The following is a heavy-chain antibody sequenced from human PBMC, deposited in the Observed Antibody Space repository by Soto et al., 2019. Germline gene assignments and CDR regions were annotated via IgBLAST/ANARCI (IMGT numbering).Heavy chain of an antibody. V-gene: IGHV3-33*01. Sequence: QVQLVESGGGVVQPGRSLRLSCAASGFTFSSYGMHWVRQAPGKGLEWVAVIWYDGSNKYYADSVKGRFTISRDNSKNTLYLQMNSLRAEDTAGYYCVRGVVGATTRIDYWGQGTLVTVSS. CDR3: VRGVVGATTRIDY. J-gene: IGHJ4*02. CDR2: IWYDGSNK. D-gene: IGHD1-26*01. CDR1: GFTFSSYG.